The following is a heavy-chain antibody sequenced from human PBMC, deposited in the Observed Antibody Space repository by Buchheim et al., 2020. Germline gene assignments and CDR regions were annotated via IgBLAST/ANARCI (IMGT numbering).Heavy chain of an antibody. V-gene: IGHV3-30*18. CDR2: ISYDGSNK. D-gene: IGHD3-3*01. Sequence: QVQLVESGGGVVQPGRSLRLSCAASGFTFSSYGMHWVRQAPGKGLEWVAVISYDGSNKYYADSVKGRFTISRDNSKNTLYLQMNSLRAEDTAVHYCAKDGEVVGPPLDVWGQGTT. J-gene: IGHJ6*02. CDR3: AKDGEVVGPPLDV. CDR1: GFTFSSYG.